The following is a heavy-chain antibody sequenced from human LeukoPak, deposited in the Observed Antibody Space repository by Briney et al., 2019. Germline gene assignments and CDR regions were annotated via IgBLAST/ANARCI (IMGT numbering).Heavy chain of an antibody. V-gene: IGHV3-66*04. CDR1: AFTDSSNY. CDR3: ARRAGGYSHPYDY. Sequence: GGSLRLSCAASAFTDSSNYMSWVRQAPGKGLEWVSVIYSGGSTYYAASVKGRFTISRDNSKNTLYLQMNSLRAEDTAVYYCARRAGGYSHPYDYWGQGILVTVSS. J-gene: IGHJ4*02. D-gene: IGHD4-23*01. CDR2: IYSGGST.